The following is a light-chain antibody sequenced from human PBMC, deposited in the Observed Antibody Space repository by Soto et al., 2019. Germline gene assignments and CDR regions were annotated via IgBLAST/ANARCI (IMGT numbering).Light chain of an antibody. Sequence: QSALTQPASVSGSPGQSITISCTGSSSDVGLYNYVSWYQQHPGKAPKRMIYDVNDRPSGVSDRFSGSKSGNTASLTISGLQADDEADYFCSSYTSDTTHVVFGGGTKLTV. CDR2: DVN. CDR1: SSDVGLYNY. J-gene: IGLJ2*01. CDR3: SSYTSDTTHVV. V-gene: IGLV2-14*03.